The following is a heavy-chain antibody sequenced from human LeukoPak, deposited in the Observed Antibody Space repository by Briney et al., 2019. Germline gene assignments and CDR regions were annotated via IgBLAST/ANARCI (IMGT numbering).Heavy chain of an antibody. V-gene: IGHV1-69*04. Sequence: SVKVSCKASGGTFSSYAISWVRQAPGQGLEWMGRIIPILGIANYAQKFQGRVTITADKSTSTAYMELSSLRSENTAVYYCARDLGAGIAAAGTFGYWGQGTLVTVSS. CDR3: ARDLGAGIAAAGTFGY. CDR1: GGTFSSYA. D-gene: IGHD6-13*01. J-gene: IGHJ4*02. CDR2: IIPILGIA.